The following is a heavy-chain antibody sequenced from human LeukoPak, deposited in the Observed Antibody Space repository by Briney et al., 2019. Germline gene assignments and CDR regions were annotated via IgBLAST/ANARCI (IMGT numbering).Heavy chain of an antibody. CDR3: AREFVGGWSGELGY. Sequence: ASVKVSCKASGYTFTSYYMHSVRQAPGQGLEWMGIITPSGGTTGYAQKFQGRVTMTRDTSTSTVYMELSSLRSDDTAVYYCAREFVGGWSGELGYWGQGTLVTVSS. D-gene: IGHD3-10*01. CDR2: ITPSGGTT. CDR1: GYTFTSYY. V-gene: IGHV1-46*01. J-gene: IGHJ4*02.